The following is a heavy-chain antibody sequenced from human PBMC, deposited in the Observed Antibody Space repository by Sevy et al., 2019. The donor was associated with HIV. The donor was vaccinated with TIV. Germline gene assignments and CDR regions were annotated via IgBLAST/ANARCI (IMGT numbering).Heavy chain of an antibody. CDR2: VSGSSNYI. CDR3: ARGPPDGSYDYFDY. J-gene: IGHJ4*02. Sequence: GGSLRLSCAASGFTFSSYNMNWVRQAPGKGLEWVSSVSGSSNYIYYAESVKGRFIMSRDNAKNTLYLQMNSLRADDTAVYYCARGPPDGSYDYFDYWGQGTLVTVSS. D-gene: IGHD1-26*01. V-gene: IGHV3-21*06. CDR1: GFTFSSYN.